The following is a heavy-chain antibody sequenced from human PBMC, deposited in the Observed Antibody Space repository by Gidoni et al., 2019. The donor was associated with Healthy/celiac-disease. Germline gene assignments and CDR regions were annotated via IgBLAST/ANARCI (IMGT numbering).Heavy chain of an antibody. Sequence: QVQLVESVGGVVQPGRSLRLSSAAAGFTFSSYGMHWVRQDPGQGLDWVAVIWYDGSNKYYAESVKGRLTISRENSKNTLYLQMNSLRAEDTAVYYCARDGVAVAGRGYYFDYWGQGTLVTVSS. J-gene: IGHJ4*02. V-gene: IGHV3-33*01. CDR3: ARDGVAVAGRGYYFDY. CDR1: GFTFSSYG. D-gene: IGHD6-19*01. CDR2: IWYDGSNK.